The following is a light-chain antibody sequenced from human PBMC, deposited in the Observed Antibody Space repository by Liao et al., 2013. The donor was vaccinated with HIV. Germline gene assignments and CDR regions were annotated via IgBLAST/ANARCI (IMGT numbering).Light chain of an antibody. J-gene: IGLJ3*02. CDR1: NLGDKY. Sequence: SDELTQPPSVSVSPGQTASITCSGANLGDKYISWYQQKPGQSPVLVVYQDTRRPSGIPARFSGSNSGNTATLTISGTQAMDEADYYCQAWDSSTLWVFGGGTKLTVL. V-gene: IGLV3-1*01. CDR3: QAWDSSTLWV. CDR2: QDT.